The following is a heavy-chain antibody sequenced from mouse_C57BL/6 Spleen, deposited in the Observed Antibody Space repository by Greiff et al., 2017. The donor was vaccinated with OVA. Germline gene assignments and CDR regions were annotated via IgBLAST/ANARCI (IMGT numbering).Heavy chain of an antibody. CDR3: AVCYSNYDWYCDV. CDR2: ISSGSSTI. D-gene: IGHD2-5*01. V-gene: IGHV5-17*01. J-gene: IGHJ1*03. Sequence: EVKLMESGGGLVKPGGSLKLSCAASGFTFSDYGMHWVRQAPEKGLEWVAYISSGSSTIYYAATVKGRFTISRDNAKNTLFLQMTSLRSEDTAMYYCAVCYSNYDWYCDVWGTGTTVTVSS. CDR1: GFTFSDYG.